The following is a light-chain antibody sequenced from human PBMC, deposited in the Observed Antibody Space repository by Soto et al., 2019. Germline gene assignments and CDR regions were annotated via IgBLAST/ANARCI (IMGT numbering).Light chain of an antibody. CDR1: QSASTS. CDR2: DAS. J-gene: IGKJ3*01. CDR3: QHYNSYPFT. Sequence: DTHMTHSPSTQSASVGDSVTITCRASQSASTSVAWYQQKPWKAPRLLISDASSLESGFPKRFSGSASVTIFTLTISGLQPDDFATYYCQHYNSYPFTFGPGTKVDIK. V-gene: IGKV1-5*01.